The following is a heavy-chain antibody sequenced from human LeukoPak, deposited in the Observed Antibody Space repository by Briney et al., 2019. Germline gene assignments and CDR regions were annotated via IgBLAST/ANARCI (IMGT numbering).Heavy chain of an antibody. CDR3: ARVNKWGYQLLYYFDY. D-gene: IGHD2-2*01. CDR2: INHSGST. V-gene: IGHV4-39*07. CDR1: GGSISSSSYY. Sequence: SETLSLTCTVSGGSISSSSYYWGWIRQPPGKGLEWIGEINHSGSTNYNPSLKSRVTISVDTSKNQFSLKLSSVTAADTAVYYCARVNKWGYQLLYYFDYWGQGTLVTVSS. J-gene: IGHJ4*02.